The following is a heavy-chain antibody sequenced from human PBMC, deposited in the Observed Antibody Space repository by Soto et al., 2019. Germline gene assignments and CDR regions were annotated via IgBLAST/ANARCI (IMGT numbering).Heavy chain of an antibody. Sequence: PGGSLRLSCAASGFTFSSYWMHWVRQAPGKGLVWVSRITSDSSNTSYSPSVRGRFTISRDNSKDTLYLQMNNLRSEDTALYYCVKARTTTAWTFGDWGEGTLVTVSS. CDR2: ITSDSSNT. CDR3: VKARTTTAWTFGD. CDR1: GFTFSSYW. V-gene: IGHV3-74*01. D-gene: IGHD1-1*01. J-gene: IGHJ4*02.